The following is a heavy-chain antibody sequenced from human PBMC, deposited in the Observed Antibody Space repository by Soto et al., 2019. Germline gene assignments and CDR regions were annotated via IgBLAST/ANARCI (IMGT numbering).Heavy chain of an antibody. Sequence: EVQLLESGGGLVQPGGSLRLSCAASGFTFSSYAMSWVRQAPGKGLEWVSAISGGGGSTYYADSVQGRFTISRDNSKNTLYLQMNSLRAEDTAIYYCAKDNVVVVAAAFDIWGQGTMVTVSS. CDR3: AKDNVVVVAAAFDI. D-gene: IGHD2-15*01. V-gene: IGHV3-23*01. CDR1: GFTFSSYA. CDR2: ISGGGGST. J-gene: IGHJ3*02.